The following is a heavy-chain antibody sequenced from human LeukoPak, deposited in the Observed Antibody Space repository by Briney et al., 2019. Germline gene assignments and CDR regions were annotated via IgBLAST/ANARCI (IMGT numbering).Heavy chain of an antibody. V-gene: IGHV1-46*01. CDR2: INPSGGST. Sequence: ASVKVSCKASGYTFTSYYMHWVRQAPGQGLEWMGIINPSGGSTSYAQKFQGRVTMTRDMSTSTVYMELSSLRSEDTAVYYCARDGYDFWSGPASYRYYYYYMDVRGKGTTVTVSS. CDR3: ARDGYDFWSGPASYRYYYYYMDV. J-gene: IGHJ6*03. CDR1: GYTFTSYY. D-gene: IGHD3-3*01.